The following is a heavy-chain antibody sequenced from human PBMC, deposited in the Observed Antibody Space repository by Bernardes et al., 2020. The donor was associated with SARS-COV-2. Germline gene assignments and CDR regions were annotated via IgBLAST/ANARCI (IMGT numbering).Heavy chain of an antibody. V-gene: IGHV3-21*01. J-gene: IGHJ4*02. CDR3: ASAGCRSEICYVRDY. D-gene: IGHD2-2*01. CDR2: ITTSSTYM. CDR1: GFTFSSYS. Sequence: GGSLRLSCAASGFTFSSYSMNWVRQAPGKGLEWVSTITTSSTYMYYADSVKGRFTISRDNAKNSLYLHMNSLRAVDTAVYYCASAGCRSEICYVRDYWCQGTLVTVTS.